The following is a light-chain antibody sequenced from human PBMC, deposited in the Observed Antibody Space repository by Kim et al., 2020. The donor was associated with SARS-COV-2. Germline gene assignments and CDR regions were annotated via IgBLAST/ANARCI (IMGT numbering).Light chain of an antibody. Sequence: ASVWDRVTITCRASQSIDSYLAWYQQKPGKAPKLLIYAASSFQSGVPSRVSGSGSGTDFTLTISRLQPEDIATYYCQQAYIFPLTFGGGTKVDIK. CDR1: QSIDSY. V-gene: IGKV1-12*01. J-gene: IGKJ4*01. CDR2: AAS. CDR3: QQAYIFPLT.